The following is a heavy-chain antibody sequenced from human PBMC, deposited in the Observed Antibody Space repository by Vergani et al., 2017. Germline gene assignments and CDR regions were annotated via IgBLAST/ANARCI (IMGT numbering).Heavy chain of an antibody. J-gene: IGHJ4*02. D-gene: IGHD2-15*01. CDR3: ARTAVVVAAIDY. V-gene: IGHV4-34*01. CDR2: INHSGST. CDR1: GGSFSGYY. Sequence: QVQLQQWGAGLLKPSETLSLTCAVYGGSFSGYYWSWIRQPPGKVLEWIGEINHSGSTNYNPSLKSRVTISVDTSKNQFSLKLSSVTAADTAVYYCARTAVVVAAIDYWGQGTLVTVSS.